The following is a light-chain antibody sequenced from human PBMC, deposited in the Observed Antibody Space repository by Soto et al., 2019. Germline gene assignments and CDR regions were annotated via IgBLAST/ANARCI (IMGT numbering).Light chain of an antibody. J-gene: IGKJ1*01. CDR3: QQHGSSPPSWT. Sequence: EIVLTQSPGTLSLAPGERATLFCRVSQIVTSSYLAWYQQKPGQAPRLLIYGASSRATGIPDRFSGSGSGTDFTLTIIRLEPEDVAVYYCQQHGSSPPSWTFGQGTKVEIK. CDR1: QIVTSSY. CDR2: GAS. V-gene: IGKV3-20*01.